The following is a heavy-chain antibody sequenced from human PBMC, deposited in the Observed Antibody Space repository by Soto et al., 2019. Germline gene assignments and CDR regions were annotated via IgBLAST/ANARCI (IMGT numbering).Heavy chain of an antibody. V-gene: IGHV2-70*01. Sequence: SVPTLVNPTQTLTLTCTFSGFSLTSSGMSVTWIRQPPGKALEWLALTDDNDHKYYNSSLRTRLTLSKDTSKNHVVLTMTNMDPVDTGMYFCVRLLKGGTSDWNQIDLWGQGTLLTVSS. CDR3: VRLLKGGTSDWNQIDL. CDR2: TDDNDHK. CDR1: GFSLTSSGMS. D-gene: IGHD1-1*01. J-gene: IGHJ5*02.